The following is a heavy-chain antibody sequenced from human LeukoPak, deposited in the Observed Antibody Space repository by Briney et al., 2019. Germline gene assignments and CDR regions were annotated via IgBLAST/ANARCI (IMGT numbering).Heavy chain of an antibody. V-gene: IGHV1-18*01. CDR2: ISAYNGNT. D-gene: IGHD1-1*01. J-gene: IGHJ3*02. Sequence: ASVKVSCKASGYTFTSYGISWVRQAPGQGLEWMGWISAYNGNTNYAQKLQGRVTMTTDTSTSTAYMELRSLRSDDTAVYYCASFSNNWDPDAFDIWGQGTMVTVSS. CDR1: GYTFTSYG. CDR3: ASFSNNWDPDAFDI.